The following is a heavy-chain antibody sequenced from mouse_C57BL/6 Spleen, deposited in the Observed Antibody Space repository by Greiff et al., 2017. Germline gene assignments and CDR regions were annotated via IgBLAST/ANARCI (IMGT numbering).Heavy chain of an antibody. V-gene: IGHV5-16*01. CDR2: INYDGSST. D-gene: IGHD3-1*01. Sequence: EVKLVESEGGLVQPGSSMKLSCTASGFTFSDYYMAWVRQVPEKGLEWVANINYDGSSTYYLDSLKSRFIISRDNAKNILYLQMSSLKSEDTATYYCARDRAYAMDYWGQGTSVTVSS. CDR3: ARDRAYAMDY. CDR1: GFTFSDYY. J-gene: IGHJ4*01.